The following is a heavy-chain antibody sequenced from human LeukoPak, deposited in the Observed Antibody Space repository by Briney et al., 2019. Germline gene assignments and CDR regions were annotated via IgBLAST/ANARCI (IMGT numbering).Heavy chain of an antibody. D-gene: IGHD6-13*01. J-gene: IGHJ4*02. V-gene: IGHV4-61*01. CDR2: FSYNVHS. CDR1: GGWVSSTNDY. Sequence: SETLSLTCTVSGGWVSSTNDYWSWIRPPPGKGLEWVGFFSYNVHSDYHPSLKSRLTISVDTSKNQFSLRLSPVTAADTAIYYCGRVPAAGTGPEYWGQGTLVTVSS. CDR3: GRVPAAGTGPEY.